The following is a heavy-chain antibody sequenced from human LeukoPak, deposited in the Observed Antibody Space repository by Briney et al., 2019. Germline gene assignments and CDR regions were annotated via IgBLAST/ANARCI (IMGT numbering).Heavy chain of an antibody. CDR2: IYYSGST. J-gene: IGHJ6*03. CDR1: GGSISSYY. V-gene: IGHV4-59*01. CDR3: AREAYCSSTSCWGGFSSSVYYYYYYMDV. D-gene: IGHD2-2*01. Sequence: SETLSLTCTVSGGSISSYYWSWIRQPPGKGLEWIGYIYYSGSTNYYPSLKSRVTISVDTSKNQSSLKLISVTAADTAVYYCAREAYCSSTSCWGGFSSSVYYYYYYMDVWGKGTTVTVSS.